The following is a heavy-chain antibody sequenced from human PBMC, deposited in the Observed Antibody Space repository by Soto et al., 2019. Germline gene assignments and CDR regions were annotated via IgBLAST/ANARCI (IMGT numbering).Heavy chain of an antibody. V-gene: IGHV4-31*03. Sequence: SETLSLTCTVSGGSISSGGYYWSWIRQHPGKGLEWIGYIYYSGSTYYNPSLKSRVTISVDTSKNQFSLKLSSVTAADTAVYYCARSVAATRIDAFDIWGQGTMVTVSS. D-gene: IGHD2-15*01. CDR1: GGSISSGGYY. CDR3: ARSVAATRIDAFDI. J-gene: IGHJ3*02. CDR2: IYYSGST.